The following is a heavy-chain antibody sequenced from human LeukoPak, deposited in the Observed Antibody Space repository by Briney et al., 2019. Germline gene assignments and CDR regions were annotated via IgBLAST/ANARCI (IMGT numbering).Heavy chain of an antibody. J-gene: IGHJ4*02. V-gene: IGHV3-7*01. Sequence: PGGSLRLSCVGSGFTFSTYWMAWVRQAPGKGVEWVANIKGDESAKHQADSVKGRFTIFRDNAQNSVYLQMSSLRGEDTAVYYCARDVGGSLDYWGQGTLVTVSS. D-gene: IGHD1-26*01. CDR3: ARDVGGSLDY. CDR1: GFTFSTYW. CDR2: IKGDESAK.